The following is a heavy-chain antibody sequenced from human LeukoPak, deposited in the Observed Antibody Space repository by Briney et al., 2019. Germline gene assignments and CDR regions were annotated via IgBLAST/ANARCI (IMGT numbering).Heavy chain of an antibody. J-gene: IGHJ4*02. Sequence: GASVKVSCKASGGTFSSYAISWVRQAPGQGREWMGGIIPIFGTANYAQKFQGRVTITADKSTSTAYMEQSSLRSEDTAVYYGARDRGWRSGYYFDYWGQGTLVTVSS. V-gene: IGHV1-69*06. CDR1: GGTFSSYA. CDR3: ARDRGWRSGYYFDY. D-gene: IGHD3-10*01. CDR2: IIPIFGTA.